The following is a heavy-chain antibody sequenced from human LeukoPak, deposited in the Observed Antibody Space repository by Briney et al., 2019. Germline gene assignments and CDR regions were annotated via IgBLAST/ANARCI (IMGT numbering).Heavy chain of an antibody. Sequence: GRPLRLLCAASGFTFSSYGMHWVRQATGKGRVGVADVSQGGNNKYYADTGKGRFTISRDNTKHTLYMQMNSLRVEATAVYYCAKEGYYGSGSTLDFWGQGTLVTVSS. J-gene: IGHJ4*02. D-gene: IGHD3-10*01. CDR2: VSQGGNNK. CDR1: GFTFSSYG. V-gene: IGHV3-30*18. CDR3: AKEGYYGSGSTLDF.